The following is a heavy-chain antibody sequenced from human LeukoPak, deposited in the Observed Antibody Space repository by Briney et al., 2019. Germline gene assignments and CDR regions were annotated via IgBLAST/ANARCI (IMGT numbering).Heavy chain of an antibody. CDR2: INGNSGDT. D-gene: IGHD2-15*01. J-gene: IGHJ5*02. Sequence: ASVTVSCKGSGFSLTGHYMHWLRQAPGQGLEWMGWINGNSGDTNYAQKIKDSVIITRNTSEHIAYMELSRLSSDAPASYYAAIDCSWGPYLWGQGTLVIVSS. CDR1: GFSLTGHY. V-gene: IGHV1-2*02. CDR3: AIDCSWGPYL.